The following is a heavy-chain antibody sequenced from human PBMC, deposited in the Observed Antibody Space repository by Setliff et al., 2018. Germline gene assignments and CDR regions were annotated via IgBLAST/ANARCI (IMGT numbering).Heavy chain of an antibody. CDR1: GGSFSDYW. CDR2: IHHSGST. D-gene: IGHD3-3*01. CDR3: ARRATYYNFWSGYYDY. V-gene: IGHV4-34*01. J-gene: IGHJ4*02. Sequence: SETLSLTCAVYGGSFSDYWWSWIRQLPGKGLEWIAEIHHSGSTNFHPSLKSRVAISVDPSKNQFSLKLSSVTAADTAVYYCARRATYYNFWSGYYDYWGQGTLVTVSS.